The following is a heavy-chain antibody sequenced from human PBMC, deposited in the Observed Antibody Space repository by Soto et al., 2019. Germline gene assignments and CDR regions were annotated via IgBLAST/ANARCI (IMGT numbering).Heavy chain of an antibody. CDR3: ARDGTLYDSSGYYYLY. J-gene: IGHJ4*02. CDR1: GGTFSRYA. V-gene: IGHV1-69*13. CDR2: IIPMFGKA. Sequence: SVKVSWKASGGTFSRYAISWVRQAPGQGLEWMGGIIPMFGKANYAQKFQGRVTITADESTSTGYMELRSLRSEDTAVYYCARDGTLYDSSGYYYLYWGQGTLVTVLL. D-gene: IGHD3-22*01.